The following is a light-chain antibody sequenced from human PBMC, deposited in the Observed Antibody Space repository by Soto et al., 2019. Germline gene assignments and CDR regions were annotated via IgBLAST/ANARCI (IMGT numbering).Light chain of an antibody. CDR2: KVS. CDR3: IQGTPWPYT. CDR1: QSLVYSDGNTY. V-gene: IGKV2-30*01. J-gene: IGKJ2*01. Sequence: DVVMTQSPLSLPVTLGQPASISCRSSQSLVYSDGNTYLNWFHQRPGQSPRRLIYKVSNRDSGVPDRFSGSGSRTYFTLKISGVEAEDVGVYYCIQGTPWPYTFGQRTKLDIK.